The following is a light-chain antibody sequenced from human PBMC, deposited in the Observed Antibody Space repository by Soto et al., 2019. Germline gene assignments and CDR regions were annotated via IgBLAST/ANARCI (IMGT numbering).Light chain of an antibody. J-gene: IGKJ2*01. V-gene: IGKV1-9*01. CDR1: QGISSF. CDR3: QQLHTYPYT. CDR2: AAS. Sequence: DIQLTQSPSFLSASVGDRVTITCRASQGISSFLAWYQQKPGGTPKLLIYAASTLQSGVPSRFSGSGSGTDFTLTITSLQPEDFATYYCQQLHTYPYTFGQGTKLENK.